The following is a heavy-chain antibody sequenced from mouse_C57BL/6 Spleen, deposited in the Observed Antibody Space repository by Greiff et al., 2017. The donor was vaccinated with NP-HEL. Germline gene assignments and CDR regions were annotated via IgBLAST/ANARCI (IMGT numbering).Heavy chain of an antibody. CDR2: IYPGDGDT. CDR1: GYAFSSSW. V-gene: IGHV1-82*01. Sequence: VQLQQSGPELVKPGASVKISCKASGYAFSSSWMNWVKQRPGKGLEWIGRIYPGDGDTNYNGKFKGKATLTAAKSSSTAYMQLSSLTSEDSAVYFCARSNPLYYYGSSYGGYFDVWGTGTTVTVSS. CDR3: ARSNPLYYYGSSYGGYFDV. J-gene: IGHJ1*03. D-gene: IGHD1-1*01.